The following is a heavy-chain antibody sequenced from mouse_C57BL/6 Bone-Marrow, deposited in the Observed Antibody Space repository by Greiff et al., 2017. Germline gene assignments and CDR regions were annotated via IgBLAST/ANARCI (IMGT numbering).Heavy chain of an antibody. Sequence: EVQLQQSGPELVKPGASVKISCKASGYTFTDYYMNWVKQSHGKSLEWIGDINPNNGGTSYNQKFKGKATLTVDKSSSTAYMELRSLTSEDSAVYYCARENDWYYFDYWGQGTTLTGSS. J-gene: IGHJ2*01. D-gene: IGHD2-12*01. CDR1: GYTFTDYY. CDR3: ARENDWYYFDY. V-gene: IGHV1-26*01. CDR2: INPNNGGT.